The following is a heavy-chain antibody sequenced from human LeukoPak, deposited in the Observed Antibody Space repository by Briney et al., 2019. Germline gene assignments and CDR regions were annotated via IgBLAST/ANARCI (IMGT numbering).Heavy chain of an antibody. Sequence: ASVKVSCKASGYTFTSYYMHWVRQAPGQGLEWMGIINPSGGSTSYAQKFQGRVSMTRDTSTSTVYMDLSSLRSEDTAVYYCARALYCFGSGSYSGYYGMDVWGQGTTVTVSS. CDR2: INPSGGST. CDR1: GYTFTSYY. J-gene: IGHJ6*02. V-gene: IGHV1-46*01. D-gene: IGHD3-10*01. CDR3: ARALYCFGSGSYSGYYGMDV.